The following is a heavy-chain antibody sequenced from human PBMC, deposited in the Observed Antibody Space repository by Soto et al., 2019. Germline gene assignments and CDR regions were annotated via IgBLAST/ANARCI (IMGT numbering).Heavy chain of an antibody. Sequence: GGSLRLSCAASGFTFSSYSMNWVRQAPGKGLEWVSSISSSSSYTYYADSVKGRFTISRDNAKNSLYLQMNSLRAEDTAVYYCAREGYYGMDVWGQGTTVTVSS. J-gene: IGHJ6*02. V-gene: IGHV3-21*01. CDR2: ISSSSSYT. CDR1: GFTFSSYS. CDR3: AREGYYGMDV.